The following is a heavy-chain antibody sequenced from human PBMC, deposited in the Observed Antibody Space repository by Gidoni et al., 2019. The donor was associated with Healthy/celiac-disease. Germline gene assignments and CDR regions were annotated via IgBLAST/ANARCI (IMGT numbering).Heavy chain of an antibody. Sequence: EVQLVESGGVVVQPGGSLRLSCAASGFTFDDYTMHWVRQAPGKGLEWVSLISWDGGSTYYADSVKGRFTISRDNSKNSLYLQMNSLRTEDTALYYCAKDTGADDSSGYYYSGIDYWGQGTLVTVSS. V-gene: IGHV3-43*01. D-gene: IGHD3-22*01. CDR2: ISWDGGST. CDR1: GFTFDDYT. CDR3: AKDTGADDSSGYYYSGIDY. J-gene: IGHJ4*02.